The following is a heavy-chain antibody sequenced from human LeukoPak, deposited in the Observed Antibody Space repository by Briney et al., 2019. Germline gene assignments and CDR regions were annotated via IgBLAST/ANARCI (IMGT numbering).Heavy chain of an antibody. CDR3: SVGTKLERRRGYFDY. V-gene: IGHV4-34*01. J-gene: IGHJ4*02. Sequence: LSETLSLTCAVYGGSFSGYYWSCIREPRAKGLECIVEINHSGSTNYNPSLKSRVTISVDTSKNQFSLKLSSVTAADTAVYYCSVGTKLERRRGYFDYWGQGTLVTVSS. CDR2: INHSGST. CDR1: GGSFSGYY. D-gene: IGHD1-1*01.